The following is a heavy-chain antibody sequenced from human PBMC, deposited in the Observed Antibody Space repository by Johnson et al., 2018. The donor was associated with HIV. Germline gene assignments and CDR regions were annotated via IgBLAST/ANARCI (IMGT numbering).Heavy chain of an antibody. CDR3: ARVRYNWNYEIDAFDI. Sequence: QVQLVESGGGVVQPGRSLRLSCAASGFTFSSYAMHWVRQAPGKGLEWVAVIYSGGSTYYADSVKGRFTISRDNSKNTLYLQMNSLGAEDTAVYYCARVRYNWNYEIDAFDIWGQGTMVTVSS. V-gene: IGHV3-30*14. CDR2: IYSGGST. D-gene: IGHD1-7*01. J-gene: IGHJ3*02. CDR1: GFTFSSYA.